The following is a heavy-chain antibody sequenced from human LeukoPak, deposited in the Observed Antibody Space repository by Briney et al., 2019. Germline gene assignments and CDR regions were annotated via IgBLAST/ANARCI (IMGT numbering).Heavy chain of an antibody. CDR3: ARNRKYRSGWNGGTLGYYFYMDV. D-gene: IGHD6-19*01. J-gene: IGHJ6*03. CDR2: ISSSGSTI. CDR1: GFTLSDYY. Sequence: NPGGSLRLSCAASGFTLSDYYMSWIRQAPGMGLEWVSYISSSGSTIHDADSAKGRFTISRDNAKNSLYLQMNRLRAEDTAVYYCARNRKYRSGWNGGTLGYYFYMDVWGKGTTVTVSS. V-gene: IGHV3-11*01.